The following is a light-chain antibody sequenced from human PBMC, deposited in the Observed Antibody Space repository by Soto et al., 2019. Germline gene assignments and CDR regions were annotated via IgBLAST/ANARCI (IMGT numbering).Light chain of an antibody. CDR3: SSYTSDWGV. J-gene: IGLJ1*01. CDR1: SSDVGGYDF. V-gene: IGLV2-14*01. CDR2: EVR. Sequence: QSVLTQPASVSGSPGQSITISCTGTSSDVGGYDFVSWYQHHPGKAPKLIIYEVRTRPSGVSDRFSGSKSGNTASLTISGLQAEDEADYYCSSYTSDWGVFGTGTK.